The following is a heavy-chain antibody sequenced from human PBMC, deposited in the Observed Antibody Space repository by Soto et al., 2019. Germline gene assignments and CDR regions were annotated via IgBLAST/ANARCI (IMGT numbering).Heavy chain of an antibody. CDR2: IIPILDVA. CDR1: GGTFRTYT. D-gene: IGHD3-3*01. CDR3: ARSIQEETGVACPKDIWFDP. Sequence: QVQLVQSGAEVKRPGSSVKVSCQTSGGTFRTYTINWVRQAPGQGLEWMGRIIPILDVANYAQKFQGRVTITADKSTSRAHMELRSLRSEAQAVYYCARSIQEETGVACPKDIWFDPWGQGTLVTVSS. J-gene: IGHJ5*02. V-gene: IGHV1-69*02.